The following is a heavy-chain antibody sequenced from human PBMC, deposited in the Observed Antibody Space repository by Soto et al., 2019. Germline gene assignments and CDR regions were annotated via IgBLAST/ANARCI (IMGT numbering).Heavy chain of an antibody. D-gene: IGHD6-19*01. CDR2: INHSGST. CDR3: LSARFDY. J-gene: IGHJ4*02. Sequence: SETLSLTCVVYGGSFISNHWTWVRQPPGKGLEWIGEINHSGSTNYNTSFKGRVTISVDTSKNQFSLNLNSVTAADTAVYYCLSARFDYWGQGTLVTVSS. CDR1: GGSFISNH. V-gene: IGHV4-34*01.